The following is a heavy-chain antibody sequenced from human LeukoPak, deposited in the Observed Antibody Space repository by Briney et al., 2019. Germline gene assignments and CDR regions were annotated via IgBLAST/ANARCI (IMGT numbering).Heavy chain of an antibody. Sequence: GGSLRLSCAASGFTFSSYGMHWVRQAPGKGLEWVAFIRYDGSNKYYADPVKGRFTISRDNSKNTLYLQMNSLRAEDTAVYYCAKGQSSSYYYYYMDVWGKGTTVTISS. D-gene: IGHD6-13*01. CDR1: GFTFSSYG. J-gene: IGHJ6*03. CDR3: AKGQSSSYYYYYMDV. V-gene: IGHV3-30*02. CDR2: IRYDGSNK.